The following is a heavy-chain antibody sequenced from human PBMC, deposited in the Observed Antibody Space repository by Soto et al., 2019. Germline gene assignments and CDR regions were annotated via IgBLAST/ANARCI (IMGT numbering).Heavy chain of an antibody. Sequence: QVQLVESGGGVVQPGRSLRLSCADSGFTFSTYAMHWVRQAPGKGLEWVADISYAGSNKYYADSVKGRFTISRDSSKNTLYLQMNSLRTEDTAVYYCARPLWRDDYNWGYFDLWGRGTLVTVSS. D-gene: IGHD4-4*01. V-gene: IGHV3-30-3*01. CDR1: GFTFSTYA. CDR2: ISYAGSNK. CDR3: ARPLWRDDYNWGYFDL. J-gene: IGHJ2*01.